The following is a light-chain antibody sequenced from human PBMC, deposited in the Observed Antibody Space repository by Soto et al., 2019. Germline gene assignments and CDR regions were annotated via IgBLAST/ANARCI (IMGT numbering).Light chain of an antibody. J-gene: IGKJ1*01. V-gene: IGKV3-20*01. CDR2: GAS. Sequence: EIGLAQSPGTLSVSPGERAARSCRASQRVTSSYLAWYQQKPGQAPRLLIYGASSRATGIPDRFSGSGSGTDFTLTISSLEPEDFAVYYCQQYGNSPRTFGQGTKVDIK. CDR1: QRVTSSY. CDR3: QQYGNSPRT.